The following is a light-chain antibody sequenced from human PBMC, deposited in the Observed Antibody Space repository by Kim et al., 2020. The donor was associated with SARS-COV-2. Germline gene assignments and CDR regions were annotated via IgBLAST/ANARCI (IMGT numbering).Light chain of an antibody. Sequence: EIVLTQSPGTLSLSPGERATLSCRASQSVSSNYLAWYQHRRGQAPRLLIPDASRTGTGTPDRFSGSGSGTYFTLTINRLEPDDFAVYYGDQNGGSPRTFGGGTKVDIK. CDR1: QSVSSNY. V-gene: IGKV3-20*01. CDR3: DQNGGSPRT. J-gene: IGKJ4*02. CDR2: DAS.